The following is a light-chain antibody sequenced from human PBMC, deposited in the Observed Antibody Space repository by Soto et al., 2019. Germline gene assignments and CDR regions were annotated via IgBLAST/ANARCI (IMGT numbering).Light chain of an antibody. J-gene: IGKJ3*01. CDR2: DAS. V-gene: IGKV3-11*01. CDR1: QSVSSY. CDR3: QQRSNWPPGST. Sequence: EIVLTQSPATLSLSPGERATLSCRASQSVSSYLAWYQQKPGQAPRLLIYDASNRATGIPARFSGSWSGTDFTLTISSLEPEDFAVYYCQQRSNWPPGSTFGPGTKVDIK.